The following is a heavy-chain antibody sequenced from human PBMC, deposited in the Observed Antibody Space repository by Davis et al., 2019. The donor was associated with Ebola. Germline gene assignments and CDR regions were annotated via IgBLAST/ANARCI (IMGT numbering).Heavy chain of an antibody. D-gene: IGHD3-3*01. J-gene: IGHJ6*03. Sequence: PSETLSLTCTVSGGSLGTYYWSWMRQSPGKGLEWIAYIDYSGITKYNPSLESRVSISLHTSKSQLSLKLSSVTAADTAVYYCARSPYDFWSGYHYMDVWGKGTTVTVS. CDR2: IDYSGIT. CDR1: GGSLGTYY. V-gene: IGHV4-59*08. CDR3: ARSPYDFWSGYHYMDV.